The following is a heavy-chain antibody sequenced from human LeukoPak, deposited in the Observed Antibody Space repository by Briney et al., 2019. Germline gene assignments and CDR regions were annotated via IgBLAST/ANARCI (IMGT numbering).Heavy chain of an antibody. V-gene: IGHV5-51*01. CDR2: IYPGDSDT. Sequence: GESLKISXKGSGYIFNTYWIAWVRQMPGKGLEWMGLIYPGDSDTRYSPSFQGQVTISADKSISTAYLQWSSLEASDTAMYYCARHGGSYDYDSWGQGTLVTVSS. J-gene: IGHJ4*02. CDR3: ARHGGSYDYDS. D-gene: IGHD5-12*01. CDR1: GYIFNTYW.